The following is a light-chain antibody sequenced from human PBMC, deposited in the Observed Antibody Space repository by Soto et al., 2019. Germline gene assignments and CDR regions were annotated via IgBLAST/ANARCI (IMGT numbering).Light chain of an antibody. CDR1: QTLRNK. V-gene: IGKV3-15*01. CDR3: QQHNAWPHT. CDR2: GGF. J-gene: IGKJ3*01. Sequence: IVLTQSPGTLSVSPGERVILSCRASQTLRNKLAWYQQEPGQAPRILIYGGFTRATGIPTRFSGSGSGTEFTLTNNSLQAEDVAIYYGQQHNAWPHTFGPGTKLDLK.